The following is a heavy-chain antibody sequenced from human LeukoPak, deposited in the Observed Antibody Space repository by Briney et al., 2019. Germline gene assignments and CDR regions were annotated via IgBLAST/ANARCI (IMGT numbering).Heavy chain of an antibody. V-gene: IGHV3-7*01. CDR3: ARDPFEL. CDR1: GFPLSNHW. D-gene: IGHD1-26*01. J-gene: IGHJ4*02. Sequence: PGGSLRLSCAASGFPLSNHWMTWVRQAPGKGLEWVATITQGGTDKFYVDSVKGRFTISGDNAKNSLYLQMSSLRAEDTAAYYCARDPFELWGQGTLVTVSS. CDR2: ITQGGTDK.